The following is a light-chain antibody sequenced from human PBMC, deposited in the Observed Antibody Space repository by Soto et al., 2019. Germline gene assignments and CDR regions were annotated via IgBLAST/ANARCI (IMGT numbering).Light chain of an antibody. CDR2: AAS. V-gene: IGKV1-39*01. CDR3: QQSFSTPQT. CDR1: QSIRNY. Sequence: DIQMAQSLSSLSASVGDRVTITCRTSQSIRNYLNWYQQKAGDAPKLLIYAASTLQPGVTSRFSGSGSGTDFTLTISSLQPEDFATYYCQQSFSTPQTFGPGTKVEIK. J-gene: IGKJ1*01.